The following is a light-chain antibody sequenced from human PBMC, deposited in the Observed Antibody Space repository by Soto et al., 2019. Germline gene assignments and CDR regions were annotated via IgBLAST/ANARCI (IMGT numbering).Light chain of an antibody. V-gene: IGKV3-20*01. J-gene: IGKJ5*01. Sequence: EIVLTQSPGTLSLSPGERATLSCRASQSVGSTYLAWYQQKPGQAPRLLIYAACSRATGVPERFSGSGSGTDFTLTISRLEPEDFAVYYCHQYGISPPNTCGQGTRLEIK. CDR3: HQYGISPPNT. CDR1: QSVGSTY. CDR2: AAC.